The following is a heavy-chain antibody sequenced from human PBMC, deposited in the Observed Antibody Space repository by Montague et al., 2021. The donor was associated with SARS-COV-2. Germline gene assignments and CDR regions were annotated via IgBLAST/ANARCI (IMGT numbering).Heavy chain of an antibody. J-gene: IGHJ6*02. CDR1: GGSISSGGYS. CDR2: IYHSGST. D-gene: IGHD3-10*01. CDR3: ARGSMVRGGKVYYGVDV. Sequence: TLSLTCAVSGGSISSGGYSWNWIRQPPGKGLEWIGYIYHSGSTXYNPSLKSRVTISLDSSKNQFSLNLTSVTAADTAVYYCARGSMVRGGKVYYGVDVRGQGTTVTVSS. V-gene: IGHV4-30-2*01.